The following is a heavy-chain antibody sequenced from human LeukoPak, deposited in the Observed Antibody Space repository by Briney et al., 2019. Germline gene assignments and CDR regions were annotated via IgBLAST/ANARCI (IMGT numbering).Heavy chain of an antibody. CDR3: ARAPSQPYWFDP. CDR1: GYTFTSYY. CDR2: INPSGGST. J-gene: IGHJ5*02. Sequence: ASVKVSCKASGYTFTSYYMHWVRQAPGQGLEWMGIINPSGGSTSYAQKFQGRVTMTRDASTSTVYMELSSLRSEDTAVYYCARAPSQPYWFDPWGQGTLVTVSS. V-gene: IGHV1-46*01.